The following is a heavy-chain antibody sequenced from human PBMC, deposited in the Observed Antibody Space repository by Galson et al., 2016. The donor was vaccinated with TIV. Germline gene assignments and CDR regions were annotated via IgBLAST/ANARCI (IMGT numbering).Heavy chain of an antibody. CDR2: IYPRDSQP. V-gene: IGHV5-51*01. D-gene: IGHD2-8*01. CDR3: ARSVSAGSGWVGP. CDR1: GYTFTSFW. J-gene: IGHJ5*02. Sequence: QSGAEVKKPGESLQISCKCSGYTFTSFWIGWVRQLPGRGMEWMGNIYPRDSQPRYSPSFQGQVTMSADKSISTAYLQWSSLKASDSAIYYCARSVSAGSGWVGPWGQGTLVTVSS.